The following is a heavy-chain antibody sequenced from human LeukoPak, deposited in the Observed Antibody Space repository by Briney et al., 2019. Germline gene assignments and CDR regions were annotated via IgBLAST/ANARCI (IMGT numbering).Heavy chain of an antibody. V-gene: IGHV3-49*04. J-gene: IGHJ4*02. Sequence: RAGGSLRLSCTASGFTFGDYAMTWVRQAPGKGLEWVGFIRSTVYGGTPEYAASVKGRFTISRDDSKGIAYLQMNSLKTEDTAVYYCTRDQTPYYWGQGTLVTVSS. CDR2: IRSTVYGGTP. CDR3: TRDQTPYY. CDR1: GFTFGDYA.